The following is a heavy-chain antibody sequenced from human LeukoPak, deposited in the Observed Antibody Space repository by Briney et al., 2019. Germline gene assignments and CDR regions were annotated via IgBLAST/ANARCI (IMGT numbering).Heavy chain of an antibody. V-gene: IGHV7-4-1*02. CDR2: INTNTGNP. CDR3: ARDRVLLWFGESYYFDY. CDR1: GYTFNRYG. Sequence: GASVKVSCKASGYTFNRYGMNWVRQAPGQGLEWMGWINTNTGNPTYAQGFTGRFVFSLDTSVSTAYLQISSLKAEDTAVYYCARDRVLLWFGESYYFDYWGQGTLVTVSS. D-gene: IGHD3-10*01. J-gene: IGHJ4*02.